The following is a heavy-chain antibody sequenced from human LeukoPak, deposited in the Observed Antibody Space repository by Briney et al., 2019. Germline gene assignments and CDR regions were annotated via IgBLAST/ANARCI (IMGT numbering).Heavy chain of an antibody. CDR1: GFTFSNYE. J-gene: IGHJ4*02. V-gene: IGHV3-48*03. Sequence: GGSLRLSCAASGFTFSNYEMNWVRQAPGKGLEWVSYISNSGSTIYYADSVKGRFTISRDSSKNTLYLQMNSLRAEDTAVYYCAKRGAEVGTTIAPGDYWGQGSLVTVSS. D-gene: IGHD1-26*01. CDR3: AKRGAEVGTTIAPGDY. CDR2: ISNSGSTI.